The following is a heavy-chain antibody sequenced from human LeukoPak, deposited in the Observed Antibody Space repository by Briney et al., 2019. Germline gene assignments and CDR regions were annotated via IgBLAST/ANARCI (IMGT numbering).Heavy chain of an antibody. V-gene: IGHV3-21*01. D-gene: IGHD3-3*01. CDR2: ISSSSSYI. CDR1: GFTFSSYS. J-gene: IGHJ3*02. Sequence: GGSLRLSCAASGFTFSSYSMNWVRQAPGKGLEWVSSISSSSSYIYYADSVKGRFTISRDNAKNSLYLQMNSLRAEDTAVYYCARDQSSEYYDFWSGPKGDAFDIWGQGTMVTVSS. CDR3: ARDQSSEYYDFWSGPKGDAFDI.